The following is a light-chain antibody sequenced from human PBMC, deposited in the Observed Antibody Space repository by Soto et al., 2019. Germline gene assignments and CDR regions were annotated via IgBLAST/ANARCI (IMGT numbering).Light chain of an antibody. Sequence: EIVMTPSPVTLSVSPVERATLSCRASQSVSSNLAWYQQKPGQAPRLLIYGASTRATGIPARFSGSGSGTEFNLTISSLQSEDFAVYYCQQYNNWPRATFGGGTKVDIK. CDR2: GAS. CDR3: QQYNNWPRAT. V-gene: IGKV3-15*01. CDR1: QSVSSN. J-gene: IGKJ4*01.